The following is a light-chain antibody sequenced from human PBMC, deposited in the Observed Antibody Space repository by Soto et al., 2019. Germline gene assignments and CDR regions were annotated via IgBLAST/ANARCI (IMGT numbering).Light chain of an antibody. Sequence: QSVLTQPPSASGSPGQSVTISCTGTSSDVGAYKYVSWYQQYPGKAPKLMIYEVTKRPSGVPDRFSGSKSGNTASLTVSGLQAEDEADYYRTSYVGNDIWVFGGGTQLTVL. CDR3: TSYVGNDIWV. V-gene: IGLV2-8*01. CDR1: SSDVGAYKY. CDR2: EVT. J-gene: IGLJ3*02.